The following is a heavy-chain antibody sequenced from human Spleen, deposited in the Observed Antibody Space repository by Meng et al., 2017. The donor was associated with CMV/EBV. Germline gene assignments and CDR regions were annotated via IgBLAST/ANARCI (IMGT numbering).Heavy chain of an antibody. Sequence: GSLRLSCTVSGGSISSYYWSWIRQPAGKGLEWIGHIYFTGSTKYNPSLKSRVTMSVDTSKNEFSLKMTSVTAADTAVYYCAREGTFCSGTSCYDEFDMWGQGRVVTVSS. J-gene: IGHJ3*02. V-gene: IGHV4-4*07. CDR2: IYFTGST. D-gene: IGHD2-2*01. CDR1: GGSISSYY. CDR3: AREGTFCSGTSCYDEFDM.